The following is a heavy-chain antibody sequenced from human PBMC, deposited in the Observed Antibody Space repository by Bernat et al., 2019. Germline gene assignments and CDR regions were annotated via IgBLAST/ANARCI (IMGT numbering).Heavy chain of an antibody. D-gene: IGHD1-14*01. CDR2: IKQDGGEK. Sequence: EVQLVESGGGLVQPGASLRLSCVASGFTSRNHWICWARQSPGKGLEWVANIKQDGGEKYYVDSVKSRFTIYRDNAKNSLYLQMNNLRDEDTAEYYGARNRASLDYWGQGILVAVSS. J-gene: IGHJ4*02. CDR1: GFTSRNHW. CDR3: ARNRASLDY. V-gene: IGHV3-7*03.